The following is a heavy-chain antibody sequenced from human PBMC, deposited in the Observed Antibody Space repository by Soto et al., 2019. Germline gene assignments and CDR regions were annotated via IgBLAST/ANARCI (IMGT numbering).Heavy chain of an antibody. D-gene: IGHD1-26*01. CDR2: ISGSGGST. V-gene: IGHV3-23*01. CDR3: AKDGQWVPKGNFDY. Sequence: RLSSAASGFTLSIYAMSWGGQAPWKWLEWVSAISGSGGSTYYADSVKGRFTISRDNSKNTLYLQMNSLRAEDTAVYYCAKDGQWVPKGNFDYWGQGTPVTVYS. J-gene: IGHJ4*02. CDR1: GFTLSIYA.